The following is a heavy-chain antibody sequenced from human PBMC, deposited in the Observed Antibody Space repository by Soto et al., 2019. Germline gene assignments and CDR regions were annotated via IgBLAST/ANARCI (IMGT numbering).Heavy chain of an antibody. J-gene: IGHJ5*02. V-gene: IGHV4-59*12. CDR2: IYYSGST. D-gene: IGHD6-6*01. CDR1: GGSISSYY. CDR3: ASGGKWYSSSYWFDP. Sequence: SETLSLTCTVSGGSISSYYWSWIRQPPGKGLEWIGYIYYSGSTYYNPSLKSRVTISVDTSKNQFSLKLSSVTAADTAVYYCASGGKWYSSSYWFDPWGQGTLVTVSS.